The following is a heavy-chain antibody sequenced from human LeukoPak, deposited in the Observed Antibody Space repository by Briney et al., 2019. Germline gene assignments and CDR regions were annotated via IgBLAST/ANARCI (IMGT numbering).Heavy chain of an antibody. D-gene: IGHD2-2*01. CDR3: AKDPPDCSSRNCSHTFYYSYYMDV. CDR2: IRYDGSNK. V-gene: IGHV3-30*02. J-gene: IGHJ6*03. CDR1: GFTFSNYG. Sequence: GGSLRLSCAASGFTFSNYGLHWVRPAPDKGLEWVAFIRYDGSNKYHADSVKGRLTISRDNSKNTLYLHMNSLRPEDTAVYYCAKDPPDCSSRNCSHTFYYSYYMDVWGKGTTVTVSS.